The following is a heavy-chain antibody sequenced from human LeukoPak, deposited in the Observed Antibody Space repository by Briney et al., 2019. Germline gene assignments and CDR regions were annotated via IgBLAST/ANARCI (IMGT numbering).Heavy chain of an antibody. J-gene: IGHJ5*02. D-gene: IGHD6-13*01. CDR3: ARSGIAAAGTHNWFDP. V-gene: IGHV4-59*01. Sequence: SETLSLTCTVSGGSISSYYWSWIRQPPGKGLEWIGYIYYSGSTNYNPSLKSRVTISVDTSKNQFSLKLSSVTAADTAVYYCARSGIAAAGTHNWFDPWGQGTLVTVSS. CDR2: IYYSGST. CDR1: GGSISSYY.